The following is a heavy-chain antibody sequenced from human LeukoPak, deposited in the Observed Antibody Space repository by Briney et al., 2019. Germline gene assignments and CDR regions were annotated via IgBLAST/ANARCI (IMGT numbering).Heavy chain of an antibody. CDR3: ARYHGDYDSSGYYSRYFQH. V-gene: IGHV1-18*01. Sequence: ASVKVSCKASGYTFTSYGISWVRQAPGQGLEWMGWISAYNGNTNYAQKLQGRVTMTTDTSTSPAYMELRSLRSDDTAVYYCARYHGDYDSSGYYSRYFQHWGQGTLVTVSS. J-gene: IGHJ1*01. CDR1: GYTFTSYG. D-gene: IGHD3-22*01. CDR2: ISAYNGNT.